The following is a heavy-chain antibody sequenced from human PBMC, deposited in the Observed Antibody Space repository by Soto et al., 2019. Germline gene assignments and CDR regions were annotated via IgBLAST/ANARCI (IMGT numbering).Heavy chain of an antibody. CDR1: RFTFNSYG. CDR2: ISYDGSEK. CDR3: AKTGSGWYFDY. V-gene: IGHV3-30*18. D-gene: IGHD6-19*01. J-gene: IGHJ4*02. Sequence: QVQLVESGGGVVQPGRSLRLSCAASRFTFNSYGMHWVRQAPGKGLEWVAVISYDGSEKYYADSVKGRFTISRDKSKSTLYLQMNSLRAEDTAVYYCAKTGSGWYFDYWGQGTLVTVSS.